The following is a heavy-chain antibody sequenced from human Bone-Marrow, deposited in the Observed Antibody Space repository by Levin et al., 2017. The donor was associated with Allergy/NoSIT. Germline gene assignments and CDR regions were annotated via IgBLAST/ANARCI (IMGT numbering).Heavy chain of an antibody. Sequence: GGSLRLSCQGSGSTFTSHWIAWVRQMPGRGLEWMGIIYPGDSDTKYNPSFQGQVTISADKSINTAYLQWSSLKASDSAIYYCARVNTPKGGNNHYGLDVWGQGTAVTVSS. CDR2: IYPGDSDT. CDR3: ARVNTPKGGNNHYGLDV. J-gene: IGHJ6*02. V-gene: IGHV5-51*01. CDR1: GSTFTSHW. D-gene: IGHD5-18*01.